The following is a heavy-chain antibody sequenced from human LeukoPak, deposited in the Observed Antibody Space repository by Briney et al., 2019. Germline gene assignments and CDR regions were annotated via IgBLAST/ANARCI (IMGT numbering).Heavy chain of an antibody. Sequence: GGSLRLSCAASGFTFSSYGMHWVRQAPGKGLEWVAFIRYDGSNKYYADSVKGRFTISRDNSKNTLYLQMNSLRAEDTAVYYCAKDPNGGYTYYYDSSGYWDWGQGTLVTVSS. CDR2: IRYDGSNK. V-gene: IGHV3-30*02. CDR3: AKDPNGGYTYYYDSSGYWD. J-gene: IGHJ4*02. D-gene: IGHD3-22*01. CDR1: GFTFSSYG.